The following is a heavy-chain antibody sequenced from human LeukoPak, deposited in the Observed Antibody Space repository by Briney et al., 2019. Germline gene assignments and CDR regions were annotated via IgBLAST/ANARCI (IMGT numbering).Heavy chain of an antibody. CDR1: GYTVTTYY. V-gene: IGHV1-46*01. CDR2: INPSGGST. J-gene: IGHJ6*02. D-gene: IGHD6-13*01. Sequence: GASVKVSCKASGYTVTTYYMHWFRQAPGQGLEWMGIINPSGGSTSYAQKFQGRVTMTRDTSTSTVYMELSSLRSEDTAVYYCARGGTAAGTYYYYGMDVWGQGTTVTVSS. CDR3: ARGGTAAGTYYYYGMDV.